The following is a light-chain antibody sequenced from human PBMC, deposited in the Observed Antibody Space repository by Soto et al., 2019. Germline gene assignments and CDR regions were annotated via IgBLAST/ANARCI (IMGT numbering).Light chain of an antibody. CDR1: SSDVGAYNY. CDR3: TSYAGTYSFFYV. CDR2: EVS. Sequence: QSVLTQPPSAYGSPGQSVTISCTGTSSDVGAYNYVSWYQQLPGKAPKLIIYEVSKRPSGVPDRFSGSKSGNTASLTVSGLQAEDEADYYCTSYAGTYSFFYVFGTGTKSPS. V-gene: IGLV2-8*01. J-gene: IGLJ1*01.